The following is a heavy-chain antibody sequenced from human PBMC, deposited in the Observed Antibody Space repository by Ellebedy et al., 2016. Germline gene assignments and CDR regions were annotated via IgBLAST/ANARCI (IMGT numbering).Heavy chain of an antibody. CDR2: IYTSGST. V-gene: IGHV4-61*02. J-gene: IGHJ1*01. CDR1: GGSINSGSYY. Sequence: SETLSLXXTVSGGSINSGSYYWNWIRQPAGKGLEWIGRIYTSGSTNYNPSLKSRVTISIDTSKSQFLLNLSSVTAADTAVYYCARGPYTNSWYYYHHWGQGTLVTVSS. D-gene: IGHD6-13*01. CDR3: ARGPYTNSWYYYHH.